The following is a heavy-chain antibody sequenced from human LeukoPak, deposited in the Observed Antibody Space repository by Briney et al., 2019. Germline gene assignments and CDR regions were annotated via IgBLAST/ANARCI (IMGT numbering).Heavy chain of an antibody. D-gene: IGHD3-10*01. CDR1: GGSISSGGYY. J-gene: IGHJ5*02. V-gene: IGHV4-31*03. Sequence: PSETLSLTCTVSGGSISSGGYYWSWIRQHPGKGLEWIGYIYYSGSTYYNPSLKSRVTISVDTSKNQFSLELSSVTAADTAVYYCARILRVTMVRGVTYNWFDPWGQGTLVTVSS. CDR2: IYYSGST. CDR3: ARILRVTMVRGVTYNWFDP.